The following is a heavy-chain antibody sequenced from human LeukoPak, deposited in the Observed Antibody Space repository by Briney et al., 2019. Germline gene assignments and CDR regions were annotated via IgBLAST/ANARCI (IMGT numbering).Heavy chain of an antibody. Sequence: GASVKVSCKASGGTFSSYAISWVRQAPGQGLEWMGGIIPIFGTANYAQKFQGRVTITADKSTSTAYMELSSLRSEDTAVYYCARRITMVRGVMGPHFGPWGQGTLVTVSS. D-gene: IGHD3-10*01. V-gene: IGHV1-69*06. CDR1: GGTFSSYA. CDR2: IIPIFGTA. J-gene: IGHJ5*02. CDR3: ARRITMVRGVMGPHFGP.